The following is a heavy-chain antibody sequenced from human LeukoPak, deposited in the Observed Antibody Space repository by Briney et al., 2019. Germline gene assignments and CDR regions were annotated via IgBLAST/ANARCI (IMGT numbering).Heavy chain of an antibody. CDR3: ARYYYGSGSYYTDFDY. CDR2: ISSSGSTI. J-gene: IGHJ4*02. CDR1: GFTFSDYY. Sequence: PGGSLRLSCAASGFTFSDYYMSWIRQAPGKGLEWVSYISSSGSTIYYADSVKGRFTISRDNAKNSLYLQMNSLRAEATAVYYCARYYYGSGSYYTDFDYWGEGTLVTVSS. D-gene: IGHD3-10*01. V-gene: IGHV3-11*01.